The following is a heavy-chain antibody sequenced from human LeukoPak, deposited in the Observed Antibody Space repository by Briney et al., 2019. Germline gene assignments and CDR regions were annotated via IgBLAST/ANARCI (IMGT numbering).Heavy chain of an antibody. D-gene: IGHD1-26*01. Sequence: GGSLRLSCAASGYTFSIYGMNWVRQAPGKGLEWVAIIWYDGSDKYFADSVKGRFSISRDNSQKTLYLQMNSLISEDTAIYYCAKDMRPYSGDRSFLFDQWGQGTLVIVSS. CDR1: GYTFSIYG. CDR2: IWYDGSDK. CDR3: AKDMRPYSGDRSFLFDQ. J-gene: IGHJ4*02. V-gene: IGHV3-30*02.